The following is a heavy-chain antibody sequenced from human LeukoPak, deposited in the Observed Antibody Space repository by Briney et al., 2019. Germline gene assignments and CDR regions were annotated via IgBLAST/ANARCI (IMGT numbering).Heavy chain of an antibody. Sequence: SETLSLTCTVSGGSISSSSYYWGWIRQPPGKGLEWIGSIYYSGSTNYNPSLKSRVTISVDTSKNQFSLKLSSVTAADTAVYYCARGVRYFEHFDYWGQGTLVTVSS. D-gene: IGHD3-9*01. CDR1: GGSISSSSYY. CDR2: IYYSGST. CDR3: ARGVRYFEHFDY. V-gene: IGHV4-39*07. J-gene: IGHJ4*02.